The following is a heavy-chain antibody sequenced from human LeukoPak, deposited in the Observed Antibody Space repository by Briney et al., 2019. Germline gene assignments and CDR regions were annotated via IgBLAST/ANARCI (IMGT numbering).Heavy chain of an antibody. J-gene: IGHJ4*02. D-gene: IGHD6-19*01. Sequence: ASVKVSSKVSGYTLTELSMHWVRQAPGKGLEWMGGFDPEDGETIYAQKFQGRVTMTEDTSTDTAYMELSSLRSEDTAVYYCATLPLRRYSSGWYGFSSWGQGTLVTVSS. CDR3: ATLPLRRYSSGWYGFSS. CDR2: FDPEDGET. V-gene: IGHV1-24*01. CDR1: GYTLTELS.